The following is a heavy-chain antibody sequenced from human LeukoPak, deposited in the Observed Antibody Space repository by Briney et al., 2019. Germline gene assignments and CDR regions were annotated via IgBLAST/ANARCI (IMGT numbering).Heavy chain of an antibody. CDR1: GYTFTGYY. Sequence: ASVKVSCKASGYTFTGYYMHWVRQAPGQGLEWMGRINPNSGGTNYAQKFQGRVTMTRDTSISTAYMELSRLRSDDTAVYYCAGGRYHDILTDHFDYWGQGTLVTVSS. J-gene: IGHJ4*02. CDR2: INPNSGGT. D-gene: IGHD3-9*01. V-gene: IGHV1-2*06. CDR3: AGGRYHDILTDHFDY.